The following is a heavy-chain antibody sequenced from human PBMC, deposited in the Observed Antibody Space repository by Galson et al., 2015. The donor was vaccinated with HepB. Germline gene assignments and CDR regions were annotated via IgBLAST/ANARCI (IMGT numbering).Heavy chain of an antibody. CDR2: IKSKTDGETT. CDR1: GFPFNNAW. V-gene: IGHV3-15*01. J-gene: IGHJ5*02. Sequence: SLRLSCAASGFPFNNAWMTWVRQAPGRGLEWVGRIKSKTDGETTDYAAPVKGRLTISRDDSKNSLNLQMNSLKNEDTAVDYCTTDVYYSTYWSWLDPWGQGTLVTVSS. CDR3: TTDVYYSTYWSWLDP. D-gene: IGHD2-8*02.